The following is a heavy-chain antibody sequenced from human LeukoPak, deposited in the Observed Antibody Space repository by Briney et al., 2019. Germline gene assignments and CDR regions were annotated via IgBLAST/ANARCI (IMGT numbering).Heavy chain of an antibody. D-gene: IGHD4-17*01. CDR3: AKDGTTVTTPIRWFDP. CDR1: GFTFSIYA. J-gene: IGHJ5*02. V-gene: IGHV3-23*01. Sequence: GGSLRLSCAASGFTFSIYAMSWVRQAPGKGLEWVSGLSGSGRSTYYADSVKGRFTISRDSSKNTLYLQMNSLRAEDTAVYYCAKDGTTVTTPIRWFDPWGQGTLVTVSS. CDR2: LSGSGRST.